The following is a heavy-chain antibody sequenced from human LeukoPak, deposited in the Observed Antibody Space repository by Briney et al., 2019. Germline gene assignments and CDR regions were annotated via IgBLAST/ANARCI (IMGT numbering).Heavy chain of an antibody. Sequence: PSETLSLTCTVSGGSISSSSYYWGWIRQSPGTGLEWIGSIYYSGTTYYNPSLKSRVTISIDTSKNQFSLKLSSVTAADTAMYYCARDNDQSGLDPFDYWGQGTLVTVSS. CDR1: GGSISSSSYY. CDR3: ARDNDQSGLDPFDY. V-gene: IGHV4-39*07. D-gene: IGHD1-1*01. J-gene: IGHJ4*02. CDR2: IYYSGTT.